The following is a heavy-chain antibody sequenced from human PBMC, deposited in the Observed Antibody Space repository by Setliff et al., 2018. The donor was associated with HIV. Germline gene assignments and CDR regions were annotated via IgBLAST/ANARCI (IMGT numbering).Heavy chain of an antibody. Sequence: LRLSCVASGFTFSDNGMVWVRQAPGKGLEWVSAISGSGGTTYYADSVQGRFTISRDNSKNTLYLQMNSLRAEDTAVYYCARTGHYYYYYMDVWGKGTTVTVSS. V-gene: IGHV3-23*01. CDR1: GFTFSDNG. CDR2: ISGSGGTT. J-gene: IGHJ6*03. CDR3: ARTGHYYYYYMDV.